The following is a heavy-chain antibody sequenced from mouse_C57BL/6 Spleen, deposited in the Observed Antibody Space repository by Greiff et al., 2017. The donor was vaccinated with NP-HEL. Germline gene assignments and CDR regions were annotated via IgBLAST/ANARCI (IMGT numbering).Heavy chain of an antibody. CDR3: ARGNYYAMEG. J-gene: IGHJ4*01. CDR2: IDPNSGGT. Sequence: QVQLQQPGAELVKPGASVKLSCKASGYTFTSYWMPWVKQRPGPGLEWIGRIDPNSGGTKYNEKFKGRATLTGDKPSITAYMQLSSLTSEDSAFYSCARGNYYAMEGWGQGTSVTVAT. V-gene: IGHV1-72*01. CDR1: GYTFTSYW.